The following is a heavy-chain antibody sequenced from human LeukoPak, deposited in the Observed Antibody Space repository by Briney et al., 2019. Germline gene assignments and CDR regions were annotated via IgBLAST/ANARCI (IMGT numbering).Heavy chain of an antibody. Sequence: GGSLRLSCVASGFTFSSTTMGWVRQAPGKGLEWVAVISYDGSNKYYADSVKGRFTISRDNSKNTLYLQMNSLRAEDTAVYYCAKEAMVHYGMDVWGQGTTVTVSS. CDR2: ISYDGSNK. V-gene: IGHV3-30*18. D-gene: IGHD5-18*01. J-gene: IGHJ6*02. CDR3: AKEAMVHYGMDV. CDR1: GFTFSSTT.